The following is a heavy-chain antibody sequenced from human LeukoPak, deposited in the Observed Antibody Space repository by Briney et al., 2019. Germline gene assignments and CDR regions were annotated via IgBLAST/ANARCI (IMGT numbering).Heavy chain of an antibody. CDR2: ISGSGGGT. V-gene: IGHV3-23*01. J-gene: IGHJ4*02. CDR1: GFTFSSYA. D-gene: IGHD6-13*01. Sequence: GGSLRLSCAASGFTFSSYAMSWVRQAPGKGLEWVSTISGSGGGTYYADSVKGRFIISRDNSKTTLYLQMNSLRADDTAVYYCAKDGGYSGSWFTQEFHYFDSWGQGTLVTVSS. CDR3: AKDGGYSGSWFTQEFHYFDS.